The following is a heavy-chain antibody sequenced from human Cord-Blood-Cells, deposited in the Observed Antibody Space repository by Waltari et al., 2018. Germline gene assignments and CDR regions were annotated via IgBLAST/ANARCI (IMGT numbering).Heavy chain of an antibody. CDR2: INPNSGGT. J-gene: IGHJ5*02. D-gene: IGHD2-2*02. V-gene: IGHV1-2*02. Sequence: QVQLVQSGAEVKKPGASVKVSCKASGYTFTGYYMHWVRQAPGQGLEWMGWINPNSGGTNYAQEFQGRVTMTRDTSISTAYMELSRLRSDDTAVYYCARDGLGVVPAAIVTNWFDPWGQGTLVTVSS. CDR3: ARDGLGVVPAAIVTNWFDP. CDR1: GYTFTGYY.